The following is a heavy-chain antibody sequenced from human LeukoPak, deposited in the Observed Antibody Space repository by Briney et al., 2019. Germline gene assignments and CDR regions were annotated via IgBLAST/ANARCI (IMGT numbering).Heavy chain of an antibody. CDR3: ARGLGYYDYVWGSYLDDAFDI. V-gene: IGHV4-59*01. J-gene: IGHJ3*02. CDR1: GGSISSYY. D-gene: IGHD3-16*02. Sequence: SETLSLTCTVSGGSISSYYWSWIRQPPGKGLEWIGYIYYSGSTNYNPSLKSRVTISVDTSTNQFSLKLSSVTAADTAVYYCARGLGYYDYVWGSYLDDAFDIWGQGTMVTVSS. CDR2: IYYSGST.